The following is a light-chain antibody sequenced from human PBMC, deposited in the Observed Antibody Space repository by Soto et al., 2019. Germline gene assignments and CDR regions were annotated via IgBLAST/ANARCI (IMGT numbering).Light chain of an antibody. CDR3: AAWDDSLNGLV. Sequence: QSALTQPPSASGTPGQRVTISCSGGSSNIGGHTVSWYQQLPGTAPKLLIYSNDQRPSGGPDRFSGSRSGTSASLAISGLQSEDEADYYCAAWDDSLNGLVFGGGTKLTVL. CDR2: SND. J-gene: IGLJ2*01. V-gene: IGLV1-44*01. CDR1: SSNIGGHT.